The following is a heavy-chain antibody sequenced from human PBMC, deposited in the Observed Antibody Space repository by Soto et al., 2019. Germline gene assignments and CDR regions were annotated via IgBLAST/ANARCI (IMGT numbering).Heavy chain of an antibody. Sequence: QVQLVDSGGGVVQPGRSLRLSCAASGFIFRNYGMHWVRQAPGKGLEWVAVISYDGNTEYYEDSVKGRFTVSRDNSKNALYLKLNSLRVEDTALYYCAKRGGTHWYTIDYWGQGTLVTVSS. CDR1: GFIFRNYG. CDR3: AKRGGTHWYTIDY. CDR2: ISYDGNTE. V-gene: IGHV3-30*18. D-gene: IGHD3-10*01. J-gene: IGHJ4*02.